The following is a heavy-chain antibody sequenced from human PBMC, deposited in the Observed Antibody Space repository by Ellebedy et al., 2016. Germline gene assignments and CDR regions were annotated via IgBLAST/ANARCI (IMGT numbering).Heavy chain of an antibody. J-gene: IGHJ3*02. D-gene: IGHD1-14*01. CDR1: GGSISSSSYY. CDR2: IYYSGST. V-gene: IGHV4-39*07. Sequence: SETLSLXXTVSGGSISSSSYYWGWIRQPPGKGLEWIGSIYYSGSTYYNPSLKSRVTISVDRSKNQFSLKLSSVTAADTAVYYCARDGNADDAFDIWGQGTMVTVSS. CDR3: ARDGNADDAFDI.